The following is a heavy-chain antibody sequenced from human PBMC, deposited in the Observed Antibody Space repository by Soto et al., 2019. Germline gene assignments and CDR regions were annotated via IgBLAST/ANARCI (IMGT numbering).Heavy chain of an antibody. J-gene: IGHJ4*02. CDR2: INHSGNT. CDR1: GGSFSGYY. V-gene: IGHV4-34*01. D-gene: IGHD6-13*01. CDR3: ARAGIARTIAARRYFYY. Sequence: QVQLQQWGAGLLKPSETLSLTCAVYGGSFSGYYWSWIRPPPGKGLEWIGEINHSGNTNYNPSLRSRVTLSVDTSTNQFPLKLSSVTAADTAVYYCARAGIARTIAARRYFYYWGQGTLVTVAS.